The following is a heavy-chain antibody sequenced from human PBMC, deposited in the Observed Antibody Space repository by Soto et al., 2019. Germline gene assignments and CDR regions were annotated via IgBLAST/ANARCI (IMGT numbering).Heavy chain of an antibody. D-gene: IGHD3-9*01. CDR1: GGSISSSSYY. V-gene: IGHV4-39*01. CDR3: ARQQDDILTGYSSILGY. CDR2: IYYSGST. Sequence: SETLSLTCTVSGGSISSSSYYWGWIRQPPGKGLEWIGSIYYSGSTYYNPSLKSRVTISVDTSKNQFSLKLSSVTAADTAVYYCARQQDDILTGYSSILGYWGQGTLVTVSS. J-gene: IGHJ4*02.